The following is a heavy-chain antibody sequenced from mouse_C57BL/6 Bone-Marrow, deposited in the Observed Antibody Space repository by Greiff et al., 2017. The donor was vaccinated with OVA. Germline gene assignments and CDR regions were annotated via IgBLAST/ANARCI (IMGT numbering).Heavy chain of an antibody. CDR3: ARQIFYFDY. J-gene: IGHJ2*01. Sequence: DVQLQESGGGLVKPGGSLKLSCAASGFTFSSYTMSWVRQTPEKRLEWVATISGGGGNTYYPDSVKGRFTISRDNAKNTLYLQMSSLRSEDTALYYCARQIFYFDYWGQGTTLTVSS. CDR1: GFTFSSYT. V-gene: IGHV5-9*01. CDR2: ISGGGGNT.